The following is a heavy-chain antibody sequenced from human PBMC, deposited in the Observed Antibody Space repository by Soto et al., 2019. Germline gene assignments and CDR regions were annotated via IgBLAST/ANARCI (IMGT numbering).Heavy chain of an antibody. CDR2: IDPSDSYT. J-gene: IGHJ5*02. CDR1: GYSFTSCW. CDR3: ARRHSSSSAFDP. Sequence: PGESLKISCKGSGYSFTSCWISWVRQMPGKGLEWMGRIDPSDSYTNYSPSFQGHVTISADKSISTAYLQWSSLKASDTAMYYCARRHSSSSAFDPWGQGTLVTVSS. V-gene: IGHV5-10-1*01. D-gene: IGHD6-13*01.